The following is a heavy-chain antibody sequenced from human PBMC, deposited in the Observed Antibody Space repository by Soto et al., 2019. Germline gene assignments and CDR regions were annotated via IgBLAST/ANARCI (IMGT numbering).Heavy chain of an antibody. V-gene: IGHV1-3*01. J-gene: IGHJ4*02. Sequence: ASVNVSCKASGNTVPNYAIPWVCQAPGQRLERMGWINGGNRNTNYSDHFQGRVTITRDTSAGTVYTQLSILTSEDTTVYYCARDYYGFSGSHYIDYFNYWGQGALVSVSS. CDR2: INGGNRNT. CDR1: GNTVPNYA. D-gene: IGHD1-26*01. CDR3: ARDYYGFSGSHYIDYFNY.